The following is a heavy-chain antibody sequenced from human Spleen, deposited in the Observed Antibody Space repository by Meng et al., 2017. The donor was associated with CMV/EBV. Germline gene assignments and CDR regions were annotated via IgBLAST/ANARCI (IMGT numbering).Heavy chain of an antibody. V-gene: IGHV1-18*04. CDR2: INTYNGDT. CDR1: GYTFTGYY. D-gene: IGHD3-3*01. Sequence: ASVKVSCKASGYTFTGYYMHWVRQAPGQGLEWMGWINTYNGDTDYARKFQGRVLMTTDKSTSTVYLELRSLRSDDTAVYYCARSAVIGVVSYYYYGMDVWGQGTMVTVSS. CDR3: ARSAVIGVVSYYYYGMDV. J-gene: IGHJ6*02.